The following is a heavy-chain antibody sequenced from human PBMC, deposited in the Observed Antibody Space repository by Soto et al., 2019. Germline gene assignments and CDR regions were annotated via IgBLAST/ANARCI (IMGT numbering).Heavy chain of an antibody. D-gene: IGHD3-10*01. V-gene: IGHV1-18*01. CDR3: ARDPQHYYGSGSTTRGGAWCDP. CDR2: ISAYNGNT. Sequence: QVQLVQSGAEVKKPGASVKVSCKDSGYTFTSYGISWVRQAPEQGLEWMGWISAYNGNTNYAQKLQGRDTMTTDTSTSTSYMELRSLRSDDTAVYYCARDPQHYYGSGSTTRGGAWCDPWGQGTLVTVSS. J-gene: IGHJ5*02. CDR1: GYTFTSYG.